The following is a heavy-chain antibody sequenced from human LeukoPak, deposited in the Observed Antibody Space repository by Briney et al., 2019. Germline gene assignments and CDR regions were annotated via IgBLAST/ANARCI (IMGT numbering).Heavy chain of an antibody. J-gene: IGHJ4*02. CDR3: ARSKGIAAAPDY. V-gene: IGHV3-21*01. CDR2: ISRSSNYI. CDR1: GFAFSNFN. Sequence: GGSLRLSCAASGFAFSNFNMNWVRQAPGKGLEWVSSISRSSNYISYADSVKGRFTISRDNAKNTLYLQMNSLRAEDTAVYYCARSKGIAAAPDYWGQGTLVTVSS. D-gene: IGHD6-13*01.